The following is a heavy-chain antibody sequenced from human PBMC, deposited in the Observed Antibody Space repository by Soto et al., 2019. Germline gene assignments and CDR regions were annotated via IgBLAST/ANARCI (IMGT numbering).Heavy chain of an antibody. CDR1: GYTLTGHY. J-gene: IGHJ4*02. D-gene: IGHD5-12*01. CDR3: GRGRSGQIVVFY. V-gene: IGHV1-2*02. Sequence: ASVKVSCKASGYTLTGHYIHWVRQAPEQGPEWMGEIGPESGATRYAQKFQGRVTMTRDMSITTVYMELNNLSPDDTAVYYCGRGRSGQIVVFYWGQGTPVTVSS. CDR2: IGPESGAT.